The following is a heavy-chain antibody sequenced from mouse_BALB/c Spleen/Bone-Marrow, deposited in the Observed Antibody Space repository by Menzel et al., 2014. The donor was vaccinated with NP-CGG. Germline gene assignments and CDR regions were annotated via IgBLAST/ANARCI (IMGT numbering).Heavy chain of an antibody. CDR2: ISDGGGRA. CDR1: GFTFSSYT. Sequence: DVKLVESGGGLVQPGGSLELSCAASGFTFSSYTMSWIRQTPEKRLEWVAYISDGGGRAYYPDTVKGRFTISRDNAKNTLYLQMSSLKSEDTAMYYCARQLDSSGYVLDYWGQGTTLTVSS. D-gene: IGHD3-2*01. CDR3: ARQLDSSGYVLDY. J-gene: IGHJ2*01. V-gene: IGHV5-12-2*01.